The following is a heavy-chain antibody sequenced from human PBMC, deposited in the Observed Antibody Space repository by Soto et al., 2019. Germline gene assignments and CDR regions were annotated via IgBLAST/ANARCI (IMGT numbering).Heavy chain of an antibody. D-gene: IGHD3-3*01. CDR3: ARGHRAIFGVIMTYFDY. CDR1: GGSISDYY. Sequence: SETLSLTCTVSGGSISDYYWSWIRQPPGKELEWIGYISYSGSTNSNPSLKSRVTISVDTSKNQFSLKVTSVTAADTAVYYCARGHRAIFGVIMTYFDYWGQGAPVTVSS. V-gene: IGHV4-59*01. CDR2: ISYSGST. J-gene: IGHJ4*02.